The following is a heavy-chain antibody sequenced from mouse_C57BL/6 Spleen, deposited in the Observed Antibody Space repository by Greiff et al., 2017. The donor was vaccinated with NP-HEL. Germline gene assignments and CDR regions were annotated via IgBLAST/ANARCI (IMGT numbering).Heavy chain of an antibody. Sequence: EVQRVESGPGLVKPSQSLSLTCSVTGYSITSGYYWNWIRQFPGNKLEWMGYISYDGSNNYNPSLKNRISITRDTSKNQFFLKLNSVTTEDTATYYCARDPGNYFDYWGQGTTLTVSS. J-gene: IGHJ2*01. CDR2: ISYDGSN. CDR1: GYSITSGYY. CDR3: ARDPGNYFDY. V-gene: IGHV3-6*01.